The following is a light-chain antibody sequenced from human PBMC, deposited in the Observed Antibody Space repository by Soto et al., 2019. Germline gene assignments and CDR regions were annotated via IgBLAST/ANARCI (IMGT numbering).Light chain of an antibody. V-gene: IGLV2-14*01. J-gene: IGLJ3*02. CDR3: SSYTSSSLL. Sequence: QSVLTQPASVSGSPGQSITISCTGTSSDVGGYNYVSWYQQHPGKAPKLMIYEVSNRPSGVSNRFSGSKSGNTASLTISGLQAEDEADYYCSSYTSSSLLFGGGTKLTVL. CDR1: SSDVGGYNY. CDR2: EVS.